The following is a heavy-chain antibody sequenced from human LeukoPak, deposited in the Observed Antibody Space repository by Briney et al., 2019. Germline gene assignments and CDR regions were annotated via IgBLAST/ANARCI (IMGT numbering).Heavy chain of an antibody. CDR3: ARGVGRGWFDP. V-gene: IGHV4-34*01. CDR1: GGSFSGYY. CDR2: INHSGST. Sequence: PSETLSLTCAVYGGSFSGYYWSWIRQPPGKGLEWIGEINHSGSTNYNPSLKSRVTISVDTSKNQFSLKLSSVTAADTAVYYCARGVGRGWFDPWGQGTLVTVSS. J-gene: IGHJ5*02.